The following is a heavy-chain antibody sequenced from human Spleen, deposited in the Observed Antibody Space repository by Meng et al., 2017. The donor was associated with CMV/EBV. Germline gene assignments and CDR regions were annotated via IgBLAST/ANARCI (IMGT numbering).Heavy chain of an antibody. CDR2: INPDSGDT. J-gene: IGHJ5*02. V-gene: IGHV1-2*02. CDR3: VRSYDIVRDYFGP. Sequence: CKASGYIFTGYYINWVRQAPGQGLEWMGWINPDSGDTKYAQKFQGRVTMTRDTSISTAYMELSSLRSDDAAIFYCVRSYDIVRDYFGPWGQGTLVTVSS. D-gene: IGHD2-15*01. CDR1: GYIFTGYY.